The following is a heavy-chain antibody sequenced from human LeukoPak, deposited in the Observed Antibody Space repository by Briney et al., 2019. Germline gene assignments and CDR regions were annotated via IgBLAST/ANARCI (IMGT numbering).Heavy chain of an antibody. V-gene: IGHV3-21*01. CDR2: ISSSSSDI. J-gene: IGHJ4*02. CDR1: GFGFGTYT. D-gene: IGHD3-22*01. Sequence: GGSLRLSCAVSGFGFGTYTMTWIRQAPGKGLEWASSISSSSSDIYYADPVRGRFTISRDNARNSLYLQMNSLRVEDTAIYYCAKDPRDSSGYYSFHYFDYWGQGTLVTVSS. CDR3: AKDPRDSSGYYSFHYFDY.